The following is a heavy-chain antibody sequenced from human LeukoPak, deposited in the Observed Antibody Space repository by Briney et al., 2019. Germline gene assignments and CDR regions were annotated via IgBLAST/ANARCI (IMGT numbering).Heavy chain of an antibody. CDR2: ITSDSKII. D-gene: IGHD5-12*01. CDR1: TFTFSTYS. CDR3: ARTSTTGYTNDY. J-gene: IGHJ4*02. Sequence: GGSLRLTCSASTFTFSTYSMNWVRQAPGKGQEWVSYITSDSKIIHYADSVKGRFTISRDNAKNSLYLQMNSLRAEDTALYYCARTSTTGYTNDYWGQGTLVTVSS. V-gene: IGHV3-48*04.